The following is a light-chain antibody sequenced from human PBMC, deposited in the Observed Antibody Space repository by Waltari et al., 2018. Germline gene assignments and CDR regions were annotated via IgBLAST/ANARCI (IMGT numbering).Light chain of an antibody. Sequence: SYELTQPPSGTVSPGQTARITGSGDALPKQYAYWYQQKPGQAPVLVIYKDSQRPSGIPERFSGSSSGTTVTLTISGVQAEDEADYYCQSADSSGTYAVFGGGTKLTVL. J-gene: IGLJ3*02. V-gene: IGLV3-25*03. CDR1: ALPKQY. CDR3: QSADSSGTYAV. CDR2: KDS.